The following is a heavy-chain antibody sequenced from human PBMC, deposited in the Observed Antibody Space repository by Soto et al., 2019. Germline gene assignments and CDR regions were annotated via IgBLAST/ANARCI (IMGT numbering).Heavy chain of an antibody. CDR2: IYHSGST. CDR3: ARVGGYGMDV. CDR1: GYSFSNDCY. V-gene: IGHV4-38-2*01. Sequence: TETLSLTCGVSGYSFSNDCYWCFIRQPPGKGLEWIGSIYHSGSTYNNPSLKSRVTISVDTSKNQFSLKLSSVTAADTAVYYCARVGGYGMDVWGQGTTVTVSS. D-gene: IGHD3-10*01. J-gene: IGHJ6*02.